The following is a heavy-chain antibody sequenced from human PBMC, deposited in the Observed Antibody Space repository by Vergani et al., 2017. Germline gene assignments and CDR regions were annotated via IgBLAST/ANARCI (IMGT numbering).Heavy chain of an antibody. CDR1: GGSISSYYW. V-gene: IGHV2-26*01. Sequence: QESGPGLVKPSETLSLTCTVSGGSISSYYWSWIRQPPGKALEWLAHIFSNDEKSYSTSLKSRLTISKDTAKSQVVLTMTNMDPVDTATYYCARSSLGGPNWFDPWGQGTLVTVSS. CDR2: IFSNDEK. D-gene: IGHD3-16*01. J-gene: IGHJ5*02. CDR3: ARSSLGGPNWFDP.